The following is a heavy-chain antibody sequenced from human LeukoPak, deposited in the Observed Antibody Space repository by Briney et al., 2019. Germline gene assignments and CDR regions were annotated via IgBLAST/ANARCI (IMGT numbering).Heavy chain of an antibody. J-gene: IGHJ4*02. V-gene: IGHV4-39*01. Sequence: SETLSLTCTVSGGSISSSSYYWGWIRQPPGKGLEWIGSIYYSGSTYYNPSLKSRVTISVDTSKNQFSLKLSSVTAADTAVYYCARAVDHYGSGSYYPPPFDYWGQGTLVTVSS. D-gene: IGHD3-10*01. CDR3: ARAVDHYGSGSYYPPPFDY. CDR1: GGSISSSSYY. CDR2: IYYSGST.